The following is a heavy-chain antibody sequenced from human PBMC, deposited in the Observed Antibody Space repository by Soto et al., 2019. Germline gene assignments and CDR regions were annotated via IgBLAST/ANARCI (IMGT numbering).Heavy chain of an antibody. D-gene: IGHD6-13*01. CDR1: GFTFSSYA. CDR3: AKDPVAAAGYYFDF. CDR2: ISCSGGST. V-gene: IGHV3-23*01. Sequence: ESLKISCAASGFTFSSYAMSWVRQAPGKGLEWVSAISCSGGSTYYADSVKGRFTISRDNSKNTLYLQMNSLRAEDTAVYYCAKDPVAAAGYYFDFWGQGTLVTVSS. J-gene: IGHJ4*02.